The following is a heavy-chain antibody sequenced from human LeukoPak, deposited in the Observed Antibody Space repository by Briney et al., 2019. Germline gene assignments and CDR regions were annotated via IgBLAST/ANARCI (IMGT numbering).Heavy chain of an antibody. CDR1: GFTFSSYA. J-gene: IGHJ4*02. Sequence: GGSLRLSCAASGFTFSSYAMHWVRQAPGKGLEWVAVISYDGSNKYYADSVKGRFTISRDNSKNTLYLQMNSLRAEDTAVYYCATAVASSSGWYADYWGQGTLVTVSS. CDR2: ISYDGSNK. D-gene: IGHD6-19*01. CDR3: ATAVASSSGWYADY. V-gene: IGHV3-30*04.